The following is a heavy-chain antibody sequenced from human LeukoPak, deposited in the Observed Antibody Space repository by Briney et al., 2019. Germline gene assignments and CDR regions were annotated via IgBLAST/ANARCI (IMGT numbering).Heavy chain of an antibody. J-gene: IGHJ4*02. CDR3: AKGSF. CDR2: ISYDGSNK. D-gene: IGHD3-10*01. CDR1: GFTFSSYG. Sequence: GGSLRLSCAASGFTFSSYGMHWVRQAPGKGLEWVAVISYDGSNKYYADSVKGRFTISRDNSKNTLYLQMNNLRAEDTAAYYCAKGSFWGQGTLVTVSS. V-gene: IGHV3-30*18.